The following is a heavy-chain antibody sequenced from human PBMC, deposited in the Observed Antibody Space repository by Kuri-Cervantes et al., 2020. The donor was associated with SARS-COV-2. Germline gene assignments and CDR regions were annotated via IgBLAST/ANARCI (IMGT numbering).Heavy chain of an antibody. CDR3: ASREVAIRG. Sequence: GESLKISCAASGFTFSSYSMNWVRQAPGKGLEWVSYISSSSSTIYYADSVKGRFTISRDNAKNSLYLQMNSLRAEDTAVYYCASREVAIRGWGQGTLVTVSS. CDR1: GFTFSSYS. J-gene: IGHJ4*02. V-gene: IGHV3-48*04. D-gene: IGHD2-2*02. CDR2: ISSSSSTI.